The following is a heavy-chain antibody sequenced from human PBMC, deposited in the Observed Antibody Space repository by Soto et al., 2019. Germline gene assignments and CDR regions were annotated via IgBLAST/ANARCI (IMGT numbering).Heavy chain of an antibody. CDR3: ATKREYCSGGSCRWFDP. J-gene: IGHJ5*02. V-gene: IGHV4-39*01. CDR2: IYYSGST. CDR1: GGSVSSSSYY. D-gene: IGHD2-15*01. Sequence: QLQLQESGPGLVKPSETLSLTCSVSGGSVSSSSYYWGWIRQTPGKGLEWIGHIYYSGSTYYNPSLKSRVPMSVDTSNNQFALKLSSVTAAGAAMYYCATKREYCSGGSCRWFDPWGQGTLVTVSS.